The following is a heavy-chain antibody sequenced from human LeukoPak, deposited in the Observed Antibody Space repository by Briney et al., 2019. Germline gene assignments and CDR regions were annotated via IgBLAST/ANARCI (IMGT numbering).Heavy chain of an antibody. J-gene: IGHJ4*02. CDR3: AKDLGGSGSGNY. CDR1: GFTFSSYG. D-gene: IGHD3-10*01. Sequence: VGSLRLSCAASGFTFSSYGMHWVRQAPGKGLEWVAVISYDGSNKYYADSVKGRFTISRDNSKNTLYLQMNSLRAEDTAVYYCAKDLGGSGSGNYWGQGTLVTVSS. V-gene: IGHV3-30*18. CDR2: ISYDGSNK.